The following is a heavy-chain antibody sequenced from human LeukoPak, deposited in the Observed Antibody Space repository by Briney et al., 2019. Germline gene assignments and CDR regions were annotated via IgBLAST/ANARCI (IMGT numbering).Heavy chain of an antibody. V-gene: IGHV3-30*02. Sequence: PGGSLRLSCAASGFTFSSYGMHWVRQAPGKGLEWVAVIWYDGSNKYYADSVKGRFTISRDNSKNTLYLQMNSLRDEDTAVYYCAKGLRGDLPTASDYWGQGTLVTVSS. D-gene: IGHD3-16*01. CDR1: GFTFSSYG. CDR2: IWYDGSNK. CDR3: AKGLRGDLPTASDY. J-gene: IGHJ4*02.